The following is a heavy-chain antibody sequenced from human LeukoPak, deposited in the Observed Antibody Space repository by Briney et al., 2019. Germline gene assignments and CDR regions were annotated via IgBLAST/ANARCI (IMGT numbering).Heavy chain of an antibody. Sequence: SETLSLTCTVSGGSISSYYWSWIRQPPGKGLEWIGYIYSSGSTNYNPSLRSRVTMSVDTSKNQFSLKVSSVTAADTAVYYCARVYDSGSQAYFYYMDVWGKGTTVTISS. CDR3: ARVYDSGSQAYFYYMDV. J-gene: IGHJ6*03. CDR2: IYSSGST. CDR1: GGSISSYY. V-gene: IGHV4-59*01. D-gene: IGHD3-10*01.